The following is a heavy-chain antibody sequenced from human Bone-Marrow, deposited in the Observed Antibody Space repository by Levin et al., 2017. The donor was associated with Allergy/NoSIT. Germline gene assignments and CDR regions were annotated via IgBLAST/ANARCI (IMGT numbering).Heavy chain of an antibody. CDR1: GFTFSSYA. Sequence: GESLKISCSASGFTFSSYAMHWVRQAPGKGLEYVSAISSNGGSTYYADSVKGRFTISRDNSKNTLYLQMSSLRAEDTAVYYCVKDVVQKGAPLDYYYYMDVWGKGTTVTVSS. D-gene: IGHD3-16*02. CDR3: VKDVVQKGAPLDYYYYMDV. V-gene: IGHV3-64D*06. CDR2: ISSNGGST. J-gene: IGHJ6*03.